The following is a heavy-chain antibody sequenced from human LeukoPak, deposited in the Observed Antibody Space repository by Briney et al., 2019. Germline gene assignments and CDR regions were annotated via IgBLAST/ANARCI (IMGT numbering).Heavy chain of an antibody. Sequence: GGSLRRACAASGFTFSYYAMSWVRQAPGKGLEWVSAIAGSGGGTYYADSVKGRFTSSRDNSNNMLYLQMSSLRAEDTAVYYSAKLVSPWLQLPPDAFDIWGQGTMVTVSS. CDR3: AKLVSPWLQLPPDAFDI. D-gene: IGHD5-24*01. CDR2: IAGSGGGT. CDR1: GFTFSYYA. V-gene: IGHV3-23*01. J-gene: IGHJ3*02.